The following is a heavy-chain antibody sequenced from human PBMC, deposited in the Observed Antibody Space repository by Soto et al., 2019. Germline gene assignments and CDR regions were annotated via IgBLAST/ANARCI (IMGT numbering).Heavy chain of an antibody. V-gene: IGHV3-13*04. Sequence: GGSLRLSCSASGFTFSSYDMHWVRQGPGKGLEWVSAIGTAGDTNYAGSVKGRFTISRENAKNSLYLQMNSLRAGDTAIYFCARAIGPTLFDYWGQGPLIAV. J-gene: IGHJ4*02. CDR1: GFTFSSYD. D-gene: IGHD1-26*01. CDR3: ARAIGPTLFDY. CDR2: IGTAGDT.